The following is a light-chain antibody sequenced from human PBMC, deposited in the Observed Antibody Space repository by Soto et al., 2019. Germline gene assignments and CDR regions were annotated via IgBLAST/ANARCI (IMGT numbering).Light chain of an antibody. Sequence: QSVLTQPASVSGSPGQSITISCTGTSSDVGGYNYVSWYQQHPGKAPKLMIYEVTNRPSGVSIRFSGSKSGNTASLTISGLQAEDEADYYCSSYTSSSYVSGTGTKVTVL. CDR3: SSYTSSSYV. V-gene: IGLV2-14*01. J-gene: IGLJ1*01. CDR1: SSDVGGYNY. CDR2: EVT.